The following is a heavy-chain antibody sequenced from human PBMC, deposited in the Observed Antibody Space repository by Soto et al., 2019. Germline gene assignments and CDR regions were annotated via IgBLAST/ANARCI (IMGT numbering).Heavy chain of an antibody. J-gene: IGHJ6*02. CDR1: GFSFSNYW. D-gene: IGHD3-3*01. V-gene: IGHV3-7*01. Sequence: GGSLRLSCAASGFSFSNYWMSWVRQAPGKGLEWVANIKQDGSEKYYADSVKGRFTISRDNAKNSLYLQMNSLRDEDTAVYYCARDQPIFGVVTPNLYYYYGMDVWGQGTTVTVSS. CDR3: ARDQPIFGVVTPNLYYYYGMDV. CDR2: IKQDGSEK.